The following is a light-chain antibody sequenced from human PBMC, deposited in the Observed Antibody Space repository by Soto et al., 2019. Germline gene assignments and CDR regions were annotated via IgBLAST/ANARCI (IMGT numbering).Light chain of an antibody. CDR3: QQYKVYPYT. CDR1: QSLNGR. V-gene: IGKV1-5*01. CDR2: DVS. J-gene: IGKJ2*01. Sequence: DIQMTQYPSTLSASIGDRVTITCRASQSLNGRLAWYQQKPGRPPKLLIYDVSFLESGVPSRFSGIGSGTDFNLTISSLRPDDFATFYCQQYKVYPYTFGQGARLDIQ.